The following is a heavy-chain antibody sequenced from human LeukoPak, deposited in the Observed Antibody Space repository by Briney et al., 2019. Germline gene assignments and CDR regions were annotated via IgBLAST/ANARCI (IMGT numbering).Heavy chain of an antibody. CDR2: IYTSGST. CDR3: ARVSSSTGGNWFDP. D-gene: IGHD2-2*01. J-gene: IGHJ5*02. V-gene: IGHV4-4*07. Sequence: RSSETLSLTSTVSGGSISSYYWSWIRQPAGKGLEWIGRIYTSGSTNYNPSLKSRVTMSVDTSKNQFSLKLSSVTAADTAVYYCARVSSSTGGNWFDPWGQGTLVTVSS. CDR1: GGSISSYY.